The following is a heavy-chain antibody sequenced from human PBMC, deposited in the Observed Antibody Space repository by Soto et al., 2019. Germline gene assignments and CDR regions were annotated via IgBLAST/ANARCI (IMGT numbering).Heavy chain of an antibody. Sequence: SETLSLTCTVSGGSISSYYWSWIRQPPGKGLEWVGYIYYSGSTNYNPSLKSRVTISVDTSKNQFSLKLSSVTAADTAVYCCARDRSHYYYGMDVWGQGTTVTVSS. CDR2: IYYSGST. J-gene: IGHJ6*02. CDR3: ARDRSHYYYGMDV. V-gene: IGHV4-59*01. CDR1: GGSISSYY.